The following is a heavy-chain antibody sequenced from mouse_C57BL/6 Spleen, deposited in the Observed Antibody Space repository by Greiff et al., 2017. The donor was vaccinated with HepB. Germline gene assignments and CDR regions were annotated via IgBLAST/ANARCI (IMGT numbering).Heavy chain of an antibody. Sequence: QVQLQQPGAELVRPGSSVKLSCKASGYTFTSYWMHWVKQRPIQGLEWIGNIDPSDSETHYNQRFKDKATLTVDKSSSTAYMQLSSLTSEDTAVYYWARGGDYCGSSSYYFDDWGQGTTLTVSS. J-gene: IGHJ2*01. V-gene: IGHV1-52*01. CDR3: ARGGDYCGSSSYYFDD. D-gene: IGHD1-1*01. CDR1: GYTFTSYW. CDR2: IDPSDSET.